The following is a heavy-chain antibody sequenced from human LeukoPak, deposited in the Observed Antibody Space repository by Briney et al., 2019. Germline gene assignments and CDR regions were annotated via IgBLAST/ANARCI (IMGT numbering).Heavy chain of an antibody. CDR1: GYAISSGYF. Sequence: PSEALSLTCSVSGYAISSGYFWGWIRPPPGKGLEWIGTIYHSGSTYYNPSLKSRVTISVDTSKNQFSLKLSSVTAADTAVYYCARVPIDPITGTKYYFDYWGQGTLVTVSS. J-gene: IGHJ4*02. D-gene: IGHD1-20*01. CDR3: ARVPIDPITGTKYYFDY. CDR2: IYHSGST. V-gene: IGHV4-38-2*02.